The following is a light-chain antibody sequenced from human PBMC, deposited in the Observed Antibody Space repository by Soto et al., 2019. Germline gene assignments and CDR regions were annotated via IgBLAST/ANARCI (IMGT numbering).Light chain of an antibody. CDR2: KAS. CDR3: QHYSLYSPWT. J-gene: IGKJ1*01. CDR1: QTISSW. Sequence: IQITQSPSTLSASVGDRVTITCRASQTISSWLAWYQQKPGKAPKLLIYKASTLKSGVPSRFSGSGSGTEFTLTISSLQPDDFATYYCQHYSLYSPWTFGQGTKVDI. V-gene: IGKV1-5*03.